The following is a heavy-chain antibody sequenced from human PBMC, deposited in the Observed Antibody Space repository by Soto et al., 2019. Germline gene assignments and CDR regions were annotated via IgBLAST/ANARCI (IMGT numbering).Heavy chain of an antibody. V-gene: IGHV3-7*02. Sequence: EVQLVESGGGLVQPGGSLRLSCVASGFTFSNYCMTWVRQAPGKGLEWVANIKSDGSEKNYVDSVKGRFTISRDNANNSLSLQMNSLGVEDTGIYYFAGGRAVAVWGQGTLVIVSS. J-gene: IGHJ4*02. D-gene: IGHD6-19*01. CDR2: IKSDGSEK. CDR3: AGGRAVAV. CDR1: GFTFSNYC.